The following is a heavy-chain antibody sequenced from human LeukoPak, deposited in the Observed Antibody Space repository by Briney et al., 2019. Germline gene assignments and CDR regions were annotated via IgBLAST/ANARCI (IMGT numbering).Heavy chain of an antibody. CDR1: GFTFDDYA. CDR2: ISSSSSTI. J-gene: IGHJ4*02. Sequence: PGGSLRLSCETSGFTFDDYAMHWVRQAPGKGLEWVSYISSSSSTIYYADSVKGRFTISRDNAKNSLYLQMNSLRDEDTAVYYCAREETTCLDYWGQGTLVTVSS. CDR3: AREETTCLDY. D-gene: IGHD4-17*01. V-gene: IGHV3-48*02.